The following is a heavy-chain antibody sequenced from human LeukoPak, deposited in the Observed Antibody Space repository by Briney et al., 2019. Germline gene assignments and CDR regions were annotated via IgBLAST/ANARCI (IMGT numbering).Heavy chain of an antibody. J-gene: IGHJ4*02. CDR3: ARAVAGKVGY. V-gene: IGHV4-39*01. CDR2: IYYSGST. Sequence: PSETLSLTCTVSGGSISSSSYYWGWIRQPPGKGLEWIGSIYYSGSTYYNPSLKSRVTISVDTSKNQFSLKLSSVTAADTAVYYCARAVAGKVGYWGQGTLVTVSS. CDR1: GGSISSSSYY. D-gene: IGHD6-19*01.